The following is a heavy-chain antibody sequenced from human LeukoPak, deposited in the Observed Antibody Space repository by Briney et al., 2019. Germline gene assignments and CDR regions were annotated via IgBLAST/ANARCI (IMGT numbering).Heavy chain of an antibody. V-gene: IGHV3-74*01. J-gene: IGHJ4*02. CDR3: VSMVRGIGY. D-gene: IGHD3-10*01. CDR1: GFTFSRYW. Sequence: GGSLRLSCAASGFTFSRYWMHWLRQAPGKELVWVSHISSDGSTTKYADSVKGRFTISRDNSKNSVYLQLNSLRPEDTAMYYCVSMVRGIGYWGQGTLVTVSS. CDR2: ISSDGSTT.